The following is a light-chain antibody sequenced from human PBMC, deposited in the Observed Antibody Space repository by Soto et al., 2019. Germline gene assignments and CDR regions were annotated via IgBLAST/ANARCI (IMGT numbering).Light chain of an antibody. CDR1: QSVSSN. CDR3: QQYNNWGT. CDR2: GAS. Sequence: EIVMTQSPATLSVSPGERATLSCRASQSVSSNLAWYQQKPGQAPRLLIYGASTRATGIPARFSGSGSGTEFTLNISSLQSEDLAVYYCQQYNNWGTFGQGTKVEIK. V-gene: IGKV3-15*01. J-gene: IGKJ1*01.